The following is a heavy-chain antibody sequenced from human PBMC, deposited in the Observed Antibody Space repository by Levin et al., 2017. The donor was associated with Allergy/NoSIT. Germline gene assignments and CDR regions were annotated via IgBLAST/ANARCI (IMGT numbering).Heavy chain of an antibody. CDR3: ARDSYDFWSGSPGYYYYYMDV. J-gene: IGHJ6*03. CDR2: IWYDGSNK. V-gene: IGHV3-33*01. D-gene: IGHD3-3*01. Sequence: VRRDAGKGLEWVAVIWYDGSNKYYADSVKGRFTISRDNSKNTLYVQMNSLRAEDTAVYYCARDSYDFWSGSPGYYYYYMDVWGKGTTVTVSS.